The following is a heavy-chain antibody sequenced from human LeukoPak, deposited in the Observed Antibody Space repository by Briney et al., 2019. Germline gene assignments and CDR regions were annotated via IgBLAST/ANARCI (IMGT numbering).Heavy chain of an antibody. J-gene: IGHJ4*02. D-gene: IGHD4-17*01. CDR3: AKDGTLSRAYGDYVV. CDR2: ISGSGSST. Sequence: PGGSLRPSCAASGFTFSSYAMSWVRQAPGKGLEWVSAISGSGSSTYYADSVRGRFTISRDNSKNTLYLQMNSLRAEDTAVYYCAKDGTLSRAYGDYVVWGQGTLVTVSS. V-gene: IGHV3-23*01. CDR1: GFTFSSYA.